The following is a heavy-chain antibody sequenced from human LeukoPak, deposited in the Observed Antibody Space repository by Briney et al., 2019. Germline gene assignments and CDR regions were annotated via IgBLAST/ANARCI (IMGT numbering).Heavy chain of an antibody. Sequence: GGSLRLSCAASGFTFSSYAMKWVRQAPGKGLEWVSAISRTSAYIYYSDSVKGRFTISRDNSKNTLYLQMNSLRAEDTAVYYCAKGGGIAARLGTGDYWGQGTLVTVSS. D-gene: IGHD6-6*01. CDR2: ISRTSAYI. CDR1: GFTFSSYA. J-gene: IGHJ4*02. V-gene: IGHV3-23*01. CDR3: AKGGGIAARLGTGDY.